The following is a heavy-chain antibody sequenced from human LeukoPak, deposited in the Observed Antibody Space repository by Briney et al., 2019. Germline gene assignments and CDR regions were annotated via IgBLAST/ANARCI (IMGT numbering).Heavy chain of an antibody. CDR1: GGSISSYY. CDR2: IYYSGST. D-gene: IGHD4-17*01. CDR3: ARLLRVTTVGPDLYYFDY. J-gene: IGHJ4*02. Sequence: SETLSLTCTVSGGSISSYYWRWIRPPPGKGLEWIGYIYYSGSTNYNPSLKSRVTISVDTSKSQFSLKLNSVTAADTAFYYCARLLRVTTVGPDLYYFDYWGQGTLVTVSS. V-gene: IGHV4-59*08.